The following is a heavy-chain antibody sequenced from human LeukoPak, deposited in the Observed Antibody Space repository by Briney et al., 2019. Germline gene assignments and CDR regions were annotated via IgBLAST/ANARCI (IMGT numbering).Heavy chain of an antibody. D-gene: IGHD2-15*01. CDR1: GFTFSNYS. V-gene: IGHV3-48*04. CDR3: ARDYCSGPKCYFIDY. Sequence: PGGSLRLSCAASGFTFSNYSMNWVRQAPGKGPEWVSYITSSSTVYYAGSVKGRFTISRDNAKNSLFLQMNSLRAEDTAVYYCARDYCSGPKCYFIDYWGQGALVTVSS. CDR2: ITSSSTV. J-gene: IGHJ4*02.